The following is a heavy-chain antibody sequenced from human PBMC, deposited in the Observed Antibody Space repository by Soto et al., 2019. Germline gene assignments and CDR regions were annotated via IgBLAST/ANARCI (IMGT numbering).Heavy chain of an antibody. V-gene: IGHV3-74*03. CDR2: INNDGSSA. J-gene: IGHJ4*02. Sequence: EVQLVESGGGLVQPGGSLRLSCAASGFTFSSYWIHWVRQAPGKGPVWVSRINNDGSSAEYADSVKGRFTISRDNAKNTLYLQMNSLRAEDTAVYYWARDRGYGSPFDYWGQGTLVTVSS. CDR3: ARDRGYGSPFDY. D-gene: IGHD5-12*01. CDR1: GFTFSSYW.